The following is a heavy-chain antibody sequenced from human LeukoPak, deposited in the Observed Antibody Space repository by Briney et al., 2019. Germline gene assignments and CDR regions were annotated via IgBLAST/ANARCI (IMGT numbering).Heavy chain of an antibody. J-gene: IGHJ3*02. D-gene: IGHD2-2*01. Sequence: PSETLSLTCTVSGGSISSSSYYWGWIRQPPGKGLEWIGYIYYSGSTNYNPSLKSRVTISVDTSKNQFSLKLSSVTAADTAVYYCAREKRYCSSTSCYADAFDIWGQGTMVTVSS. CDR3: AREKRYCSSTSCYADAFDI. CDR2: IYYSGST. CDR1: GGSISSSSYY. V-gene: IGHV4-30-4*08.